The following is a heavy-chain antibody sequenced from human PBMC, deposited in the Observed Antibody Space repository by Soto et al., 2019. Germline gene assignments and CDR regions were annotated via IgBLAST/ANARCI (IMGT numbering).Heavy chain of an antibody. CDR1: GFNFDNYG. CDR2: ITYDGSNK. V-gene: IGHV3-30*18. D-gene: IGHD1-7*01. Sequence: LRLSCQASGFNFDNYGMHWVRQAPGKGLEWVAVITYDGSNKYYADSVKGRFTISRDNSKNTLSLHLNTLKPEDTAVYHCAKDRVGGTFYTPLGFWGQGTLVTVSS. CDR3: AKDRVGGTFYTPLGF. J-gene: IGHJ4*02.